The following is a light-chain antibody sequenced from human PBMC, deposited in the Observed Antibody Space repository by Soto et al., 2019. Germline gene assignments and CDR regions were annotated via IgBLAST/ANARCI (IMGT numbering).Light chain of an antibody. V-gene: IGKV3-15*01. CDR3: QQYDDWPPLT. J-gene: IGKJ4*01. Sequence: TVMTQSPAALSVSPGDRASLSCRASQSVGGNLAWYQLKPGQSPRLLIYDAPTRATGIPDRFTGSGSGTEFTLTIASLQSDDIAIYYCQQYDDWPPLTFGGGTKVDLK. CDR1: QSVGGN. CDR2: DAP.